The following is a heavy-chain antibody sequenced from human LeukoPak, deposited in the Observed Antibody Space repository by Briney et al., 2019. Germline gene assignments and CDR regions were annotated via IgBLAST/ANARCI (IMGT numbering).Heavy chain of an antibody. CDR1: GGSISSGGYY. D-gene: IGHD2-2*01. J-gene: IGHJ4*02. CDR3: ARVVSAAMRGYFDY. V-gene: IGHV4-31*03. Sequence: PSETLSLTCTVSGGSISSGGYYWSWIRQHQGKGLEWIGYIYYSGSTYYNPSLKSRVTISVDTSKNQFSLKLSSVTAADTAVYYCARVVSAAMRGYFDYWGQGTLVTVSS. CDR2: IYYSGST.